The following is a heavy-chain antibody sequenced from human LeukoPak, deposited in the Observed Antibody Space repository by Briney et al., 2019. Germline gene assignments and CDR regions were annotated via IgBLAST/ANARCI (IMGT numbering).Heavy chain of an antibody. J-gene: IGHJ6*02. CDR3: ARALTTVTTRALYYYYGMDV. V-gene: IGHV1-2*02. CDR1: GGTFSSYA. Sequence: ASVKVSCKASGGTFSSYAISWVRQAPGQGLEWMGWINPNSGGTNYAQKFQGRVTMTRDTSISTAYMELSRLRSDDTAVYYCARALTTVTTRALYYYYGMDVWGQGTTVTVSS. D-gene: IGHD4-11*01. CDR2: INPNSGGT.